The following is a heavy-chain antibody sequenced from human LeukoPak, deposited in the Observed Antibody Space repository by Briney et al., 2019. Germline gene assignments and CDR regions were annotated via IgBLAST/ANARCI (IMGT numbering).Heavy chain of an antibody. J-gene: IGHJ4*02. CDR2: IYYSGST. CDR3: ARGKVGTDFDY. V-gene: IGHV4-59*12. Sequence: SETLSLTCTVSGGSISSYYWSWIRHPPGKGLEWIGYIYYSGSTNYNPSLKSRVTISVDTSKNRFSLNLSSVTAADTAVYYCARGKVGTDFDYWGQGTLVTVSS. CDR1: GGSISSYY. D-gene: IGHD1-1*01.